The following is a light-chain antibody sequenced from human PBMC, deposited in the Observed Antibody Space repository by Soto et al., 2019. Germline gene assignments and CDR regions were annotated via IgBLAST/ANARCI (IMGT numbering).Light chain of an antibody. J-gene: IGLJ1*01. Sequence: QSVLTQPPSASGSPGQSVTISCTGTSGDVGGYNHVSWYQQHPGKVPKFMIYEVSKRPSGVPDRFSSSKSGNTASLTVSGLQAEDEADYYCSSYAGGNLYVFGTGTKLTVL. CDR2: EVS. CDR1: SGDVGGYNH. CDR3: SSYAGGNLYV. V-gene: IGLV2-8*01.